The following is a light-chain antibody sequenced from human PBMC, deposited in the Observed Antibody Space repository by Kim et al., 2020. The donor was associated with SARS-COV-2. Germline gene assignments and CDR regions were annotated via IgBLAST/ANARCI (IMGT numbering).Light chain of an antibody. CDR2: EVS. V-gene: IGLV2-8*01. J-gene: IGLJ2*01. CDR1: SSDVGNYNF. CDR3: SSYAGNKYV. Sequence: PGQSVTISCTGTSSDVGNYNFVSWYQHHPGQAPKLMISEVSKRPSGVPDRFSGSKSGNTASLTVSGLQVEDEATYYCSSYAGNKYVFGGGTKLTVL.